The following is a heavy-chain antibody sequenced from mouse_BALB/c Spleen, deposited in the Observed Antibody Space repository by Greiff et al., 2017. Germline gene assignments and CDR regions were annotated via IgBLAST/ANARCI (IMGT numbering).Heavy chain of an antibody. CDR1: GFTFSSYA. V-gene: IGHV5-6-5*01. J-gene: IGHJ3*01. Sequence: EVKVVESGGGLVKPGGSLKLSCAASGFTFSSYAMSWVRQTPEKRLEWVASISSGGSTYYPDSVKGRFTISRDNARNILYLQMSSLRSEDTAMYYCARGGYSAWFAYWGQGTLVTVSA. CDR2: ISSGGST. D-gene: IGHD2-3*01. CDR3: ARGGYSAWFAY.